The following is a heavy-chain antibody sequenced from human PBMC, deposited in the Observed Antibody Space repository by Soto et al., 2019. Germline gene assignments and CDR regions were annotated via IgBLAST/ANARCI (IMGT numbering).Heavy chain of an antibody. CDR2: ISGSGDRT. D-gene: IGHD3-22*01. J-gene: IGHJ4*02. CDR1: GFTFSSYA. V-gene: IGHV3-23*01. Sequence: GGSLRLSCAASGFTFSSYAMSWVRQAPGKGLDWVSAISGSGDRTYYADSAKGRFTISKDISKNSLSLQLDSLGVEDTAVYFCVKDDGGYPSTAPHWGQGTLVTVSS. CDR3: VKDDGGYPSTAPH.